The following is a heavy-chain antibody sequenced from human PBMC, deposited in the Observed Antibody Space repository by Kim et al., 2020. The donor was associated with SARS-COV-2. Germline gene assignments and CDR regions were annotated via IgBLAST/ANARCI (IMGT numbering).Heavy chain of an antibody. D-gene: IGHD6-19*01. CDR3: ARDGRKCLVIENWFGP. V-gene: IGHV3-21*01. J-gene: IGHJ5*02. Sequence: SLKGRFTISRDTAKHSLYLQMNSLRAEDTAVYYCARDGRKCLVIENWFGPWGPGTLVTVSS.